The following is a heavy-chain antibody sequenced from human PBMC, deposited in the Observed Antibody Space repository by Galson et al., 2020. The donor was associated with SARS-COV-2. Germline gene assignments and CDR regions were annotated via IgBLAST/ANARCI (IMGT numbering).Heavy chain of an antibody. CDR2: IYYSGST. CDR1: GGSFSGYY. V-gene: IGHV4-59*01. Sequence: SETLSLTCAVYGGSFSGYYWSWIRQPPGKGLEWIGYIYYSGSTNYNPSLKSRVTISVDTSKHQFSLKLSSVTAADTAVYYCARGDWYFDLWGRGTLVTVSS. CDR3: ARGDWYFDL. J-gene: IGHJ2*01.